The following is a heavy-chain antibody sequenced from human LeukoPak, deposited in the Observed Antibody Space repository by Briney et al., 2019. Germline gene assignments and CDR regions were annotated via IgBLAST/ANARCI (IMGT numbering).Heavy chain of an antibody. V-gene: IGHV3-30*18. D-gene: IGHD3-22*01. Sequence: PGGSLRLSCAAHGFTFSSYGMHWVRQAPGKGLEWVAGISYHGVTKNHADSVKGRFTISRDNSKNTLYLQMDILRPEDTAVYYCAKDLLQTFFFDSSGYYSDAFGMWGQGTMVTVSP. CDR2: ISYHGVTK. CDR1: GFTFSSYG. J-gene: IGHJ3*02. CDR3: AKDLLQTFFFDSSGYYSDAFGM.